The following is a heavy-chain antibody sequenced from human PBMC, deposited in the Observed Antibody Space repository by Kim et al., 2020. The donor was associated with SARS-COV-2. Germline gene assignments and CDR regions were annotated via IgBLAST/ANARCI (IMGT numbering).Heavy chain of an antibody. J-gene: IGHJ2*01. CDR3: ARDKNPVTIEIGWYFDL. CDR1: GGTFSSYA. V-gene: IGHV1-69*13. Sequence: SVKVSCKASGGTFSSYAISWVRQAPGQGLEWMGGIIPIFGTANYAQKFQGRVTITADESTSTAYMELSSLRSEDTAVYYCARDKNPVTIEIGWYFDLWGRGTLVTVSS. CDR2: IIPIFGTA. D-gene: IGHD3-3*01.